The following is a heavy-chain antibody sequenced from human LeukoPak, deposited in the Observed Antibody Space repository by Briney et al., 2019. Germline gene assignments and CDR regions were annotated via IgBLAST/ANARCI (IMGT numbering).Heavy chain of an antibody. Sequence: SETLSLTRTVSGGSISSSSYYWGWIRQPPGKGLEWIGSIYYSGSTYYNPSLKSRVTISVDTSKNQFSLKLSSVTAADTAVYYCASAPAALYYDSGGLTGWFDPWGQGTLVTVSS. D-gene: IGHD3-22*01. CDR3: ASAPAALYYDSGGLTGWFDP. J-gene: IGHJ5*02. CDR2: IYYSGST. CDR1: GGSISSSSYY. V-gene: IGHV4-39*07.